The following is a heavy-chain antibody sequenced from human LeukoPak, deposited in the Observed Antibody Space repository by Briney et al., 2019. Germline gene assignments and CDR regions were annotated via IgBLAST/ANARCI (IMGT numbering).Heavy chain of an antibody. V-gene: IGHV3-48*01. CDR2: ISSSSSTI. CDR3: ARNGQYYYDSSGGLEIDAFDI. D-gene: IGHD3-22*01. Sequence: GGSLRLSCAASGFTFSSYSMNWVRQAPGKGLEWVSYISSSSSTIYYADSVKGRFTISRDNAKNSLYLQMNSLRAEDTAVYYCARNGQYYYDSSGGLEIDAFDIWGQGTMVTVSS. CDR1: GFTFSSYS. J-gene: IGHJ3*02.